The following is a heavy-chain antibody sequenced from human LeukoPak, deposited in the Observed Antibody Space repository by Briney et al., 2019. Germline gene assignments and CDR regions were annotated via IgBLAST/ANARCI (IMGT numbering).Heavy chain of an antibody. Sequence: PSETLSLTCTVSGGSISSYYWSWVRQPPGKGLEWIGYIYYSGSTNYNPSLKSRVTISVDTSKNQFSLKLSSVTAADTAVYYCASGAAAGTRIKYNWFDPWGQGTLVTVSS. CDR1: GGSISSYY. CDR3: ASGAAAGTRIKYNWFDP. J-gene: IGHJ5*02. D-gene: IGHD6-13*01. CDR2: IYYSGST. V-gene: IGHV4-59*01.